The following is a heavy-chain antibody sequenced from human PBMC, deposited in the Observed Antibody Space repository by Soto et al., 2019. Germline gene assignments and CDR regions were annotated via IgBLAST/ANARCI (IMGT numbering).Heavy chain of an antibody. Sequence: SETLSLTCSVSDDSINSDKYYWGWIRQPPGKGLEWIGSVYYRGNAYYSPSLQTRVTISLDKSKSQFSLKLNSVTAADSAVYFCARLEGLATISYYFDFWGPGALVTAPQ. CDR1: DDSINSDKYY. V-gene: IGHV4-39*01. J-gene: IGHJ4*02. D-gene: IGHD3-9*01. CDR3: ARLEGLATISYYFDF. CDR2: VYYRGNA.